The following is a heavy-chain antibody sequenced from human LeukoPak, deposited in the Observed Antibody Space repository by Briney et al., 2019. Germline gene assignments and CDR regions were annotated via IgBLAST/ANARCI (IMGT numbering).Heavy chain of an antibody. Sequence: GRSLRLSCAASGFTFSSCGMHWVRQPPGKGLEWVAVIWYDGSNKYYADSVKGRFTISRDNSKNTLYLQMNSLRAEDTAVYYCAKEYSSSWPVGIDYWGQGTLVTVSS. V-gene: IGHV3-33*06. J-gene: IGHJ4*02. D-gene: IGHD6-13*01. CDR2: IWYDGSNK. CDR1: GFTFSSCG. CDR3: AKEYSSSWPVGIDY.